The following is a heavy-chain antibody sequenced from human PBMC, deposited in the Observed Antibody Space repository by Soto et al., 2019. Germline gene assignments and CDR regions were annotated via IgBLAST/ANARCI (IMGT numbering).Heavy chain of an antibody. CDR1: GDSISRYY. J-gene: IGHJ4*02. D-gene: IGHD6-19*01. Sequence: SETLSLTCSVSGDSISRYYWSWIRQSPGKGLEWIGRIYIGGDTNYNPSLKIRVTMSMDTSKNQLSLKLSSVTAADTAVYYCAREYTETVDGPTPYYFDYWGQGTPVTVSS. CDR2: IYIGGDT. CDR3: AREYTETVDGPTPYYFDY. V-gene: IGHV4-4*07.